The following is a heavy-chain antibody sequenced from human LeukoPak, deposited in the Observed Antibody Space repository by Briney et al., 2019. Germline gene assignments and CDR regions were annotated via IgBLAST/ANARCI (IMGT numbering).Heavy chain of an antibody. V-gene: IGHV3-48*03. D-gene: IGHD5-12*01. CDR2: ISSSGSGL. J-gene: IGHJ4*02. Sequence: GGSLRLSCAASGFTFSSFEMNWVRQAPGKGLEWVSYISSSGSGLYYADSVKGRFTISRDNAKNSLYLQMNSLRAEDTAVYYCARDGGYGDYLDYWGQGALVTVSS. CDR1: GFTFSSFE. CDR3: ARDGGYGDYLDY.